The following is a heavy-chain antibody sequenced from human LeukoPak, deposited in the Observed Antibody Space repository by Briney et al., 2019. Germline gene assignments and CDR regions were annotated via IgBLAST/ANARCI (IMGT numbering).Heavy chain of an antibody. CDR3: ARALSSGYYTGPGY. J-gene: IGHJ4*02. D-gene: IGHD3-22*01. CDR1: GGTFSSYA. V-gene: IGHV1-69*05. CDR2: IIPIFGTA. Sequence: ASAKVSCKASGGTFSSYAISWVRQAPGQGLEWMGGIIPIFGTANYAQKFQGRVTITTDESTSTAYMELSSLRSEDTAVYYCARALSSGYYTGPGYWGQGTLVTVSS.